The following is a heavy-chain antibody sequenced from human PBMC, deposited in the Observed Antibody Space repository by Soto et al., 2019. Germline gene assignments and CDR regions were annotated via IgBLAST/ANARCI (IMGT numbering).Heavy chain of an antibody. D-gene: IGHD2-2*01. Sequence: SETLSLTCTVSGGSISSGGYYWSWIRQHPGKGLEWIGYIYYSGSTYYNPSLKSRVTISVDTSKNQFSLKLSSVTAADTAVYYCARYIVVVPAASFWFDPWGQGTLVTVSS. V-gene: IGHV4-30-4*08. CDR2: IYYSGST. CDR1: GGSISSGGYY. J-gene: IGHJ5*02. CDR3: ARYIVVVPAASFWFDP.